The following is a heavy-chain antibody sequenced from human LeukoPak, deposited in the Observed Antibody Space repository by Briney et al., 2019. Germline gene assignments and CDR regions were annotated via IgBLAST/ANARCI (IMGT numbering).Heavy chain of an antibody. D-gene: IGHD6-13*01. V-gene: IGHV3-21*04. CDR3: AKDRRAAATQVDY. CDR1: GFTFNKYN. Sequence: GGSLRLSCAASGFTFNKYNMNWVRQAPGKGLEWVSSISSSSSYIYYADSVKGRFTISRDNAKNSLYLQMNSLRAEDTAVYYCAKDRRAAATQVDYWGQGTLVTVSS. J-gene: IGHJ4*02. CDR2: ISSSSSYI.